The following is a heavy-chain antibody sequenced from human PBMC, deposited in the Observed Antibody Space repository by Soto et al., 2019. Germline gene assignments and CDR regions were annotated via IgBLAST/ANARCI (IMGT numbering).Heavy chain of an antibody. CDR2: ISSSGSTI. V-gene: IGHV3-48*03. Sequence: GGSLRLSCASSGFTFISYEMNWVRQAPGKGLEWVSYISSSGSTIYYADSVKGRFTISRDNAKNSLYLQMNSLRAEDTAVYYCARSLVGARFDYWGQGTLVTVSS. J-gene: IGHJ4*02. CDR1: GFTFISYE. D-gene: IGHD1-26*01. CDR3: ARSLVGARFDY.